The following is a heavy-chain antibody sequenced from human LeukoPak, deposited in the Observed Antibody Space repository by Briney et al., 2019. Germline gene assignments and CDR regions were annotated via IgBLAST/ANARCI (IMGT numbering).Heavy chain of an antibody. J-gene: IGHJ2*01. CDR3: ARHFHPAQNTGGYFGL. V-gene: IGHV5-51*01. D-gene: IGHD3-10*01. CDR1: GYTFTSYW. Sequence: GESLKISCEGSGYTFTSYWIAWVRQMPGKGLEWMGIIYPGDSDTRYSPSFQGQVTISADKSISTAYLQWSSLTASDTAIYYCARHFHPAQNTGGYFGLWGRGTLVTVSA. CDR2: IYPGDSDT.